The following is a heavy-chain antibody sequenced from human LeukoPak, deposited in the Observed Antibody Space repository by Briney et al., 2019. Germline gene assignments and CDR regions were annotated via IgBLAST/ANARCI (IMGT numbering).Heavy chain of an antibody. J-gene: IGHJ5*02. D-gene: IGHD6-19*01. Sequence: GESLKISCKGSGYSFTSYWIGWVRQMPGKGLEWMGIIYPGDSDTRYSPSFQGQVTISADKSISTAYLQWSSLKASDTAMYYCARLFGIAVAEDWFDPWGQGTLVTVSS. CDR3: ARLFGIAVAEDWFDP. CDR2: IYPGDSDT. CDR1: GYSFTSYW. V-gene: IGHV5-51*01.